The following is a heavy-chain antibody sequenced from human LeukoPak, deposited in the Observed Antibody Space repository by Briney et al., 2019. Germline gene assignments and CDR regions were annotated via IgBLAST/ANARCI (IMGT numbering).Heavy chain of an antibody. J-gene: IGHJ4*02. V-gene: IGHV1-46*01. D-gene: IGHD5-18*01. Sequence: ASVKVSCKASGYTFTSYYMHWVRQAPGQGLEWTGIINPSGGSTSYAQKFQGRVTMTRDTSTSTVYMELSSLRSEDTAVYYCARGDLGTAMVHALYYFDYWGQGTLVTVSS. CDR3: ARGDLGTAMVHALYYFDY. CDR1: GYTFTSYY. CDR2: INPSGGST.